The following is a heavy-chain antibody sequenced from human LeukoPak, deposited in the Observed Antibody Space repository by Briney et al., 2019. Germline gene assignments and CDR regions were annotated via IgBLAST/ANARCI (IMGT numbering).Heavy chain of an antibody. CDR2: ISYDGSNK. D-gene: IGHD1-7*01. CDR3: ARDPLWDYQFDY. CDR1: GFTFSTHA. J-gene: IGHJ4*02. V-gene: IGHV3-30*04. Sequence: GGSLRLSCAASGFTFSTHAMHWVRQAPGKGLEWVAVISYDGSNKYYADSVKGRFTISRDNSKNTLYLQMNSLRAEDTAVYYCARDPLWDYQFDYWGQGTLVTVSS.